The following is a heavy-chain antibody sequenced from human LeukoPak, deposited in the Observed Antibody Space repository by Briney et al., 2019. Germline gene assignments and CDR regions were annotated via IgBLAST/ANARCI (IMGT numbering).Heavy chain of an antibody. CDR1: GGSISSGDYY. CDR3: ARHDYSNYYYGMDV. D-gene: IGHD4-11*01. J-gene: IGHJ6*02. Sequence: SQTLSLTCTVSGGSISSGDYYWSWIRQPPGKGLEWIWYIYYSGSTYYNPSLKSRVTISVDTSKNQFSLKLSSVTAADTAVYYCARHDYSNYYYGMDVWDQGTTVTVSS. V-gene: IGHV4-30-4*01. CDR2: IYYSGST.